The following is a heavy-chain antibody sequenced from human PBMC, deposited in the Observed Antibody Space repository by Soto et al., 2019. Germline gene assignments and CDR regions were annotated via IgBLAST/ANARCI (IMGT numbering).Heavy chain of an antibody. CDR1: GGSISSGGYS. CDR2: IYHSGST. J-gene: IGHJ4*02. Sequence: SETLSLTCAVSGGSISSGGYSWSWIRQPPGKGLEWIGYIYHSGSTYYNPSLKSRVTISVDRSKNQFSLKLSSVTAADTAVYYCARGQTYYDILTGYTTYYFDYWGQGTLVTVS. V-gene: IGHV4-30-2*01. CDR3: ARGQTYYDILTGYTTYYFDY. D-gene: IGHD3-9*01.